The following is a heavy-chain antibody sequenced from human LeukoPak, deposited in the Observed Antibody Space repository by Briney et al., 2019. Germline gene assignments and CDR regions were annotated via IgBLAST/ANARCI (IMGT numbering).Heavy chain of an antibody. D-gene: IGHD6-6*01. J-gene: IGHJ4*02. CDR3: THSAGQLVQDFDY. Sequence: GGSLRLSCTASGFTFGDYAMSWVRQAPGKGLEWVGFIRSKAYGGTTEYAASVKGRFTISRDDSKSIAYLQMNSLKTEDTAVYYCTHSAGQLVQDFDYWGQGTLVTVSS. CDR1: GFTFGDYA. V-gene: IGHV3-49*04. CDR2: IRSKAYGGTT.